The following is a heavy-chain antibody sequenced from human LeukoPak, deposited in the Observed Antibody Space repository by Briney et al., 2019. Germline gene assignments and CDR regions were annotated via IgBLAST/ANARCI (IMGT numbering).Heavy chain of an antibody. CDR3: ARDLAYGGDY. D-gene: IGHD4-17*01. J-gene: IGHJ4*02. CDR1: GFTFRIDW. Sequence: GRSLRLSCAASGFTFRIDWMHWVSQPPGKGTEWISRISGDGSTTTYADSVKGRFTISRDNAKNTLYLQMSSLRAEDTAVYYCARDLAYGGDYWGQGTLVTVSS. V-gene: IGHV3-74*01. CDR2: ISGDGSTT.